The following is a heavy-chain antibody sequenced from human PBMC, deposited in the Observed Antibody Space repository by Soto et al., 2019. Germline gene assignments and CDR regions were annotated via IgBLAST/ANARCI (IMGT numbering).Heavy chain of an antibody. D-gene: IGHD6-6*01. CDR3: ASGSYSSSSAREYFQH. V-gene: IGHV4-39*07. J-gene: IGHJ1*01. Sequence: SETLSLTCTVSGGSISSSSYYWGWIRQPPGKGLEWIGSIYYSGSTYYNPSLKSRVTISVDTSKNQFSLKLSSVTAADTAVYYCASGSYSSSSAREYFQHWGQGTLVT. CDR2: IYYSGST. CDR1: GGSISSSSYY.